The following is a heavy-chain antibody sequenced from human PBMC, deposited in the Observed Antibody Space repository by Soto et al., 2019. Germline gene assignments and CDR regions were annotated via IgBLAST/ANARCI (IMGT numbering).Heavy chain of an antibody. V-gene: IGHV3-73*01. CDR3: SFPEDYGDSLYYYYGMDV. CDR1: GFRFSGSA. Sequence: PGGSLRLSCAASGFRFSGSAMHWVRQSSGRGLEWLGRIRTKPNSYATAYAASVNGRFTISRDDSKNTAYLQMNSLKTEDTAVYYRSFPEDYGDSLYYYYGMDVWGQGTTVTVSS. D-gene: IGHD4-17*01. J-gene: IGHJ6*02. CDR2: IRTKPNSYAT.